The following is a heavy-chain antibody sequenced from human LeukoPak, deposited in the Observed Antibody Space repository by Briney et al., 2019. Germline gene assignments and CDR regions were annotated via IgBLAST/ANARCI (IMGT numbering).Heavy chain of an antibody. CDR3: ARGPPTDYYDSSGFYYVFDY. CDR2: SNHSGST. D-gene: IGHD3-22*01. J-gene: IGHJ4*02. CDR1: GGSFSGYS. Sequence: SETLSLTCAAYGGSFSGYSWSWIRHPPGKGMEWIGESNHSGSTNYNPSLKSRVTISVDTSKNQFSLKLSSVTAADTAVYFCARGPPTDYYDSSGFYYVFDYWGQGTLVSVSS. V-gene: IGHV4-34*01.